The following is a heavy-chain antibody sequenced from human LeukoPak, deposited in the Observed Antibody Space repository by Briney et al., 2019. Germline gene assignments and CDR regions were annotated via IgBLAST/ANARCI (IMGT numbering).Heavy chain of an antibody. D-gene: IGHD3-16*01. CDR2: ISYAGDNG. Sequence: GGSLRLSCAASGFTFSNFAMHWVRQAPGKGLEWVAVISYAGDNGYYADSVKGHFTISRDNSKDRLYLQMNSLRPEDTAMYYCARVRGGRSWYYYGMDVWGRGTTVTVSS. V-gene: IGHV3-30-3*01. CDR1: GFTFSNFA. CDR3: ARVRGGRSWYYYGMDV. J-gene: IGHJ6*02.